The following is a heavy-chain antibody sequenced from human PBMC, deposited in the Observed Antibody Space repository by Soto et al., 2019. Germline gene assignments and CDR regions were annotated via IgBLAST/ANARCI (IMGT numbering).Heavy chain of an antibody. CDR2: IYYSGNT. V-gene: IGHV4-39*01. Sequence: QLQLQESGPGLVKPSETLSLTCTVSGGSISSSSYYWGWIRQPPGKGLEWIASIYYSGNTYYNPSLKRRVTISVDTSKNQFSLKLSSVTAADTAVYYCARHTMIVGRLHGFDIWGRGTMVTVSS. D-gene: IGHD3-22*01. CDR1: GGSISSSSYY. J-gene: IGHJ3*02. CDR3: ARHTMIVGRLHGFDI.